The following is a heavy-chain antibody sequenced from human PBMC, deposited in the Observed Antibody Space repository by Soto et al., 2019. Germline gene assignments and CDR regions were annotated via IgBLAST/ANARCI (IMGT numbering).Heavy chain of an antibody. J-gene: IGHJ4*02. Sequence: KPSETLSLTCTVSGGSISSGDYYWSWIRQPPGKGLEWIGYIYYSGSTYYNPSLKSRVTISVDTSKNQFSLKLSSVTAADTAVYYCARGSSIYYDSSGFFFDYWGQGTLVTVSS. CDR3: ARGSSIYYDSSGFFFDY. CDR2: IYYSGST. V-gene: IGHV4-30-4*01. CDR1: GGSISSGDYY. D-gene: IGHD3-22*01.